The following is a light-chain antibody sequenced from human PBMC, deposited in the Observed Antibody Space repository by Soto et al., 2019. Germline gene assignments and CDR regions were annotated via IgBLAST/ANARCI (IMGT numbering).Light chain of an antibody. V-gene: IGKV1-5*01. CDR2: DAS. Sequence: DIQMTQSPSTLSASVVDRVTITCRASQSITTWLAWYQQKPGKAPKLLISDASSLHSGVPSRFSGSGSGTSFTLTISSLQPEDFATYYCQQLLSYPITFGQGTRLEIK. J-gene: IGKJ5*01. CDR1: QSITTW. CDR3: QQLLSYPIT.